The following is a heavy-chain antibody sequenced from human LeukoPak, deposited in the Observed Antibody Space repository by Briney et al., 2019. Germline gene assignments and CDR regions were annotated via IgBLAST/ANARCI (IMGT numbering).Heavy chain of an antibody. J-gene: IGHJ6*03. CDR2: IYYSGST. CDR3: ARGVAARPYYYYYMDV. CDR1: GGSISNHY. Sequence: PSETLSLTCTVSGGSISNHYWSWIRQPPGKGLEWIGYIYYSGSTNYNPSLKSRVTISVDTSKNQFSLKLSPVTAADTAVYYCARGVAARPYYYYYMDVWGKGTTVTVSS. D-gene: IGHD6-6*01. V-gene: IGHV4-59*11.